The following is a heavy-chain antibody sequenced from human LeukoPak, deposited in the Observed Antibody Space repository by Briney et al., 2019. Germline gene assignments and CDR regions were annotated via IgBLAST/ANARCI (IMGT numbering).Heavy chain of an antibody. D-gene: IGHD5-12*01. CDR3: ARHDKGYSGYVTLDY. J-gene: IGHJ4*02. V-gene: IGHV5-51*01. CDR2: IYPGDSDT. CDR1: GYSFTNQW. Sequence: GESLKISCKGSGYSFTNQWIGWVRQMPGKGLEWMGIIYPGDSDTRYSPSFQGQVTISADKSISTAYLQWSSLKASDTAIYYCARHDKGYSGYVTLDYWGQGTLVTVSS.